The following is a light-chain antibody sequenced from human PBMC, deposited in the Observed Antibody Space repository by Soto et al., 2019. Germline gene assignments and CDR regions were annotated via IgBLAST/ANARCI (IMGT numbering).Light chain of an antibody. CDR2: EAS. V-gene: IGKV1-39*01. Sequence: DIQMTQSPSSLSASVGDRVTLTCRSSQSIRTYLNWYQQKPGNAPKLLIYEASSLQSGVPSRFSGSGSGTDFTLAINGLQPEDFATYFCQESYSAPFTFGQGTKLEIK. J-gene: IGKJ2*01. CDR1: QSIRTY. CDR3: QESYSAPFT.